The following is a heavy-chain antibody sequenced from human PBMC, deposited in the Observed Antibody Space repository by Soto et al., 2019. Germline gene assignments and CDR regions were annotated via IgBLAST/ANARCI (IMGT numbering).Heavy chain of an antibody. D-gene: IGHD5-18*01. CDR1: GGSISSGGYS. J-gene: IGHJ4*02. V-gene: IGHV4-30-2*01. Sequence: SETLSLTCTVSGGSISSGGYSWSWIRQPPGKGLEWIGYIYHGSTYYNPSLKSRVTTSVDTSKNQFSLKLSSVTAADTAVYYCARSPRGYRLYYFDYWGQGTLVTVSS. CDR3: ARSPRGYRLYYFDY. CDR2: IYHGST.